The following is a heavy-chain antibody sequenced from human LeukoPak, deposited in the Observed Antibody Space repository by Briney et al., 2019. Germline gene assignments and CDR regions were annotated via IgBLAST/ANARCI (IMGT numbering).Heavy chain of an antibody. V-gene: IGHV1-69*13. CDR2: IIPIFGTA. J-gene: IGHJ4*02. CDR3: ARMPRHGSGWYDY. D-gene: IGHD6-19*01. CDR1: GGTFSSYA. Sequence: ASVKVSCKASGGTFSSYAISWVRQAPGQGLEWMGGIIPIFGTANYAQKFQGRVTITADESTSTAYMELSSLRSEDTAVYYCARMPRHGSGWYDYWGQGTLVTVSS.